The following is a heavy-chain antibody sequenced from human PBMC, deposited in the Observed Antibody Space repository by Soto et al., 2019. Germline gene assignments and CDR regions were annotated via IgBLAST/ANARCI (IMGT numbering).Heavy chain of an antibody. CDR2: IIPILGIA. CDR3: ARKAGYRGYAQFDY. CDR1: GGTFSSYT. J-gene: IGHJ4*02. Sequence: QVQLVQSGAEVKKPGSSVKVSCKASGGTFSSYTISWVRQAPGQGLEWMGRIIPILGIANYAQKFQGRVTISADKSTSTAYMELSSLRSEDTAVYYCARKAGYRGYAQFDYWGQGTLVTVSS. D-gene: IGHD5-12*01. V-gene: IGHV1-69*02.